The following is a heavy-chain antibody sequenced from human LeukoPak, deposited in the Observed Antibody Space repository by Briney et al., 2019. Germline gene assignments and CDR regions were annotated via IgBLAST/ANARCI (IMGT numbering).Heavy chain of an antibody. CDR2: IYTSGST. J-gene: IGHJ6*04. D-gene: IGHD2-2*01. Sequence: PSETLSLTCTVSGGSISSYYRSWIRQPAGKGLEWIGRIYTSGSTNYNPSLKSRVTMSVDTSKNQFSLKLSSVTAADTAVYYCARDQEVVVVPAALDVWGKGTTVTVSS. CDR3: ARDQEVVVVPAALDV. V-gene: IGHV4-4*07. CDR1: GGSISSYY.